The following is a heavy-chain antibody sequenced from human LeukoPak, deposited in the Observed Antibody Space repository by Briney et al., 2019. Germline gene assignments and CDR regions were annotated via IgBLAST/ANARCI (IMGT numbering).Heavy chain of an antibody. J-gene: IGHJ4*02. D-gene: IGHD3-16*02. CDR1: GASISSGTYY. CDR2: INHSGST. Sequence: PSETLSLTCAVSGASISSGTYYWSWIRQPPGKGLEWIGEINHSGSTNYNPSLKSRVTISVDTSKNQFSLKLSSVTAADTAVYYCARSPPARLYDYVWGSYRYRHYFDYWGQGTLVTVSS. CDR3: ARSPPARLYDYVWGSYRYRHYFDY. V-gene: IGHV4-34*01.